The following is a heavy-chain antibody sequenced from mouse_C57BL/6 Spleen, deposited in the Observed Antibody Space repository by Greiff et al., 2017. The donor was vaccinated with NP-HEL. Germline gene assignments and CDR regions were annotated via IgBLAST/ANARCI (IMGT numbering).Heavy chain of an antibody. Sequence: EVHLVESGPGLVKPSQSLSLTCSVTGYSITSGYYWNWIRQFPGNKLEWMGYISYDGSNNYNPSLKNRISITRDTSKNQFFLKLNSVTTEDTATYYCARSSSYAMDYWGQGTSVTVSS. D-gene: IGHD1-1*01. CDR1: GYSITSGYY. V-gene: IGHV3-6*01. CDR2: ISYDGSN. J-gene: IGHJ4*01. CDR3: ARSSSYAMDY.